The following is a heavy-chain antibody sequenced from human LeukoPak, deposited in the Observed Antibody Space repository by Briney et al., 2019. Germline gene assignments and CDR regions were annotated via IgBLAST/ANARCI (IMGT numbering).Heavy chain of an antibody. Sequence: GRSLRLSCAASGFTFSSYGMHWVRQAPGKGLEWVAVISYDGSNKYYADSVKGRFTISRDNSKNTLYLQMNSLRAEDTAVYYCAKRVSYYYGSGPTDYYYGMDVWGQGTTVTVSS. CDR2: ISYDGSNK. D-gene: IGHD3-10*01. J-gene: IGHJ6*02. CDR3: AKRVSYYYGSGPTDYYYGMDV. CDR1: GFTFSSYG. V-gene: IGHV3-30*18.